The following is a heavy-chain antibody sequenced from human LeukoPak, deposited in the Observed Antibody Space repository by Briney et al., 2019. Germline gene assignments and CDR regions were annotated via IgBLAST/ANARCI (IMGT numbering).Heavy chain of an antibody. CDR1: GGTFSSYA. D-gene: IGHD5-24*01. V-gene: IGHV1-69*13. J-gene: IGHJ1*01. Sequence: GASVKVYCKASGGTFSSYAISWVRQAPGQGLEWMGGIIPIFGTANYARKFQGRVTITADESTSTAYMELSSLRSEDTAVYYCAVPRKRSRPREGWFQHWGQGTLVTVSS. CDR2: IIPIFGTA. CDR3: AVPRKRSRPREGWFQH.